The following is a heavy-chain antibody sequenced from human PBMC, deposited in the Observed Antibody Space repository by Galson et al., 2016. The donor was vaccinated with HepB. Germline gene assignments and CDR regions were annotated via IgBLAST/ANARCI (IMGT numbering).Heavy chain of an antibody. D-gene: IGHD3-22*01. J-gene: IGHJ6*03. V-gene: IGHV3-23*01. Sequence: SLRLSCAASGFTFSSYAMSWVRQAPGKGLEWVSTITGTSLTTDYADSVKGRFTISRDNSKNTLYLQMDSLRAEDTAIYYRAKADYYDTRGTYYYYMDVWGKGTTVTVSS. CDR1: GFTFSSYA. CDR2: ITGTSLTT. CDR3: AKADYYDTRGTYYYYMDV.